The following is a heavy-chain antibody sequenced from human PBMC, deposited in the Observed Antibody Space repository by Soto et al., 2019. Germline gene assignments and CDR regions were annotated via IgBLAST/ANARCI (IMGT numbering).Heavy chain of an antibody. D-gene: IGHD6-6*01. CDR2: IIPILGIA. CDR1: GGTFSSYT. V-gene: IGHV1-69*02. J-gene: IGHJ3*02. CDR3: ATPASIAALPVDPLEI. Sequence: SVKVSCKASGGTFSSYTISWVRQAPGQGLEWMGRIIPILGIANYAQKFQGRVTITADKSTSTAYMELSSLRSEDTAVYYCATPASIAALPVDPLEIWGQGTMVTGSS.